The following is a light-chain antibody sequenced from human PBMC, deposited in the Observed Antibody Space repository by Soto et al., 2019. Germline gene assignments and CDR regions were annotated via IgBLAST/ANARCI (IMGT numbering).Light chain of an antibody. CDR3: QQYVTSPYT. CDR1: QSITTNS. CDR2: GAS. V-gene: IGKV3-20*01. Sequence: EIVLTQSPGTLSLSPGEGATLSCRASQSITTNSLAWYQQKPGQAPRLLIYGASNRAAGVPDRVSASGSGTDFTISFSRLEPEDFAMYYGQQYVTSPYTFGQGTKLAIK. J-gene: IGKJ2*01.